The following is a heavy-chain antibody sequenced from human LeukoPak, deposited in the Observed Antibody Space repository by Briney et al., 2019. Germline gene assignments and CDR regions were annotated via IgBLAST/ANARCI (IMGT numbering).Heavy chain of an antibody. V-gene: IGHV4-39*07. Sequence: SETLSLTCTVSGGSISSSSYYWGWIRQPPGKGLEWIGSIYYSGSTYYNPSLKSRVTISVDTSKNQFSLELSSVTAADTAVYYCAGGDNDYDFPILYMDVWGKGTTVTVSS. CDR1: GGSISSSSYY. J-gene: IGHJ6*03. CDR3: AGGDNDYDFPILYMDV. D-gene: IGHD4-17*01. CDR2: IYYSGST.